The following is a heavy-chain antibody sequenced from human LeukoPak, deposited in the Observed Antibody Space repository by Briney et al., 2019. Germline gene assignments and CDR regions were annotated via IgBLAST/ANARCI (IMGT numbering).Heavy chain of an antibody. Sequence: GGSLRLSCAASGFTFSSYAMHWVRQAPGKGLEWVAVISYDGSNKYYTDSVKGRFTISRDNSKNTLYLQMNSLRAEDTAVYYCARERWFGDSAFDYWGQGTLVTVSS. CDR3: ARERWFGDSAFDY. J-gene: IGHJ4*02. V-gene: IGHV3-30*04. CDR2: ISYDGSNK. D-gene: IGHD3-10*01. CDR1: GFTFSSYA.